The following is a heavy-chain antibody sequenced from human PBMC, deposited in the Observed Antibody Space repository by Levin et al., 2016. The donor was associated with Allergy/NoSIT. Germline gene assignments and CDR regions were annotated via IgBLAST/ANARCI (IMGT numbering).Heavy chain of an antibody. Sequence: GGSLRLSCAASGFTFSSYAMSWVRQAPGKGLEWVSAISGSGGSTYYADSVKGRFTISRDNSKNTLYLQMNSLRAEDTAVYYCATWGNYYDSSEYFQHWGQGTLVTVSS. D-gene: IGHD3-22*01. CDR1: GFTFSSYA. CDR2: ISGSGGST. CDR3: ATWGNYYDSSEYFQH. J-gene: IGHJ1*01. V-gene: IGHV3-23*01.